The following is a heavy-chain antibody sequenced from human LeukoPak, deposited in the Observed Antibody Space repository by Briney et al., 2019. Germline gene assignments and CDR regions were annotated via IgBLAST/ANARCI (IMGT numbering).Heavy chain of an antibody. CDR2: ISYDGSNK. Sequence: GRSLRLSCAASGFTFSSYAMNWVRQAPGKGLEWVAVISYDGSNKYYADSVKGRFTISRDNSKNTLYLQMNSLRAEDAAVYYCARGIYSNGNMNDYWGQGTLVTVSS. D-gene: IGHD4-11*01. J-gene: IGHJ4*02. V-gene: IGHV3-30*04. CDR3: ARGIYSNGNMNDY. CDR1: GFTFSSYA.